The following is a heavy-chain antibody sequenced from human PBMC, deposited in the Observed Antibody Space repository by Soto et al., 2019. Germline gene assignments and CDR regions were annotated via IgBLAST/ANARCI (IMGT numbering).Heavy chain of an antibody. Sequence: HPGVSLRLSCAASGFTFCSYGMHWVRQAPGKGLEWVAVIWYDGSNKYYADSVKGRFTISRDNSKHTLYLQMNSLRAEDTAVYYCARDGVYWAGGYYFDYWGQGTLVTVSS. CDR2: IWYDGSNK. CDR1: GFTFCSYG. D-gene: IGHD2-8*02. CDR3: ARDGVYWAGGYYFDY. J-gene: IGHJ4*02. V-gene: IGHV3-33*01.